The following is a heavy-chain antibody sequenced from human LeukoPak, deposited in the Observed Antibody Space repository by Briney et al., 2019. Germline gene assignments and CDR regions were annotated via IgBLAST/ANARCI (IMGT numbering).Heavy chain of an antibody. V-gene: IGHV3-30*18. J-gene: IGHJ3*02. CDR1: GFTFSSYG. D-gene: IGHD1-26*01. CDR3: AKATVWHSGSYGAAFDI. Sequence: GRSLRLSCAASGFTFSSYGMHWVRQAPGKGLEWVAVISYDGSNKYYADSVKGRFTISRDNSKNTLYLQMNSLRAEDTAVYYCAKATVWHSGSYGAAFDIWGQGTMVTVSS. CDR2: ISYDGSNK.